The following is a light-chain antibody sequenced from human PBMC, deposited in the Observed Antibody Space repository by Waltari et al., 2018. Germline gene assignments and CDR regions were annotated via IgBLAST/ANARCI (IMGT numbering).Light chain of an antibody. V-gene: IGKV3-15*01. CDR1: QSVSSN. CDR3: QQYNNWPPGA. Sequence: EIVMTQSPATLSVSPGERATLSCRASQSVSSNLDWYQQKPGQAPRLLIHGASTSATGIPARFSCSGSGTEFTLTISSLQSEDFAVYYCQQYNNWPPGAFGQGTKVEIK. CDR2: GAS. J-gene: IGKJ1*01.